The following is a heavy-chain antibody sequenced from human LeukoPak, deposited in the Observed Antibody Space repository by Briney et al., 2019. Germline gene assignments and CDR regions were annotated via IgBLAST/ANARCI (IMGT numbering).Heavy chain of an antibody. J-gene: IGHJ4*02. Sequence: GGSLRLSCSASGFTFSSYAMHWVRQAPGKGLVYVSGVSSNGGRTYHADSVKGRFTISRDNSKNTLDLQMSSLRAEDTAVYYCVKSIGSSTWHVNFDYWGQGILVTVSS. V-gene: IGHV3-64D*06. CDR3: VKSIGSSTWHVNFDY. CDR1: GFTFSSYA. D-gene: IGHD6-13*01. CDR2: VSSNGGRT.